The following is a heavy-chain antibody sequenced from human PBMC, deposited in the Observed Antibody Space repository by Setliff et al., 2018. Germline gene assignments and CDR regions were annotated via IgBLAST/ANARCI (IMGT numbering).Heavy chain of an antibody. D-gene: IGHD5-12*01. CDR2: ISDISFHI. V-gene: IGHV3-21*01. CDR1: GFPFRIYS. Sequence: GSLRLSCAASGFPFRIYSMHWVRQAPGKGLEWVSSISDISFHIYYRDSVKGRFTISRDNAKNSLYLQMNSLRADDTAVYYCARSEANGGHDPFDIWGQGTMVTVSS. CDR3: ARSEANGGHDPFDI. J-gene: IGHJ3*02.